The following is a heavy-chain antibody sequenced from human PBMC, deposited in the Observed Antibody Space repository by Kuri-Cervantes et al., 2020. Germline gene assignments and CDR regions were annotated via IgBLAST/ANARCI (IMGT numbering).Heavy chain of an antibody. Sequence: LSLTCAATGFTFSSYAMHWVPQAPGKGLELVAVISYDGSNKYYADYVKGRFTISRENSKNTMYLQINSLRAEDTAVYYSEKGGFGELLGYYGMDVWGQGTTVTVSS. CDR3: EKGGFGELLGYYGMDV. CDR1: GFTFSSYA. V-gene: IGHV3-30*07. CDR2: ISYDGSNK. D-gene: IGHD3-10*01. J-gene: IGHJ6*02.